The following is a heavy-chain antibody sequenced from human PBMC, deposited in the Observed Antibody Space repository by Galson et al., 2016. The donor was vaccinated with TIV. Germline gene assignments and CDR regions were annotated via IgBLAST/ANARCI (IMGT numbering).Heavy chain of an antibody. J-gene: IGHJ5*02. CDR1: GFTFRNYT. CDR3: VRGTKRSLEWLFTS. D-gene: IGHD3-3*01. V-gene: IGHV3-21*01. Sequence: LRLSCATSGFTFRNYTMNWVRQAPGKGLEWVSSISTKSTHIYYADSVRGRFIVSRDNAKNSLFLQMDNLRAADTALYYCVRGTKRSLEWLFTSWGQGSLVTVSS. CDR2: ISTKSTHI.